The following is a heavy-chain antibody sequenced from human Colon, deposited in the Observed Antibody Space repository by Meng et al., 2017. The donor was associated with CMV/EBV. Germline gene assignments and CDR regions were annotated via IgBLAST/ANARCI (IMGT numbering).Heavy chain of an antibody. D-gene: IGHD2-8*01. V-gene: IGHV3-21*01. CDR1: GFSLMTYT. Sequence: GGSLRLSCTASGFSLMTYTMIWVRQAPGKGLEWVTSINSNGRGSSYADSVKGRFTVPRDNAKKSVYLEMNSLRGDDTAVYYCATAGGYSNNVYGVDPWGQGTLVTVSS. CDR2: INSNGRGS. CDR3: ATAGGYSNNVYGVDP. J-gene: IGHJ5*02.